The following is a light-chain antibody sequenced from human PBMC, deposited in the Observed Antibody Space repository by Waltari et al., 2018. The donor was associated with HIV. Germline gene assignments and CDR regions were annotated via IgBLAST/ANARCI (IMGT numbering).Light chain of an antibody. Sequence: SYELTQPPSVSVSPGQTAIITCSGDKLGDKYASGYQQRPGQSPVLVIYEVVKLPPVIPERFSCSNSGNTATLTISGTQAMEESDYYCQAWDSHNVIFGGGNKLTVL. V-gene: IGLV3-1*01. CDR2: EVV. J-gene: IGLJ2*01. CDR1: KLGDKY. CDR3: QAWDSHNVI.